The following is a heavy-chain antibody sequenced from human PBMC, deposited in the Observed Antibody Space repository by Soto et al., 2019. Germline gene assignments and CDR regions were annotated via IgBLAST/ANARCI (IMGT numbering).Heavy chain of an antibody. CDR2: IDPSDSYT. V-gene: IGHV5-10-1*03. CDR1: GYRFSSSW. Sequence: EVQLVQSGAEVKKPGESLRISCKGSGYRFSSSWISWVRQMPGKGLEWMGRIDPSDSYTNYSPSFQGHVTISADKSISTAYLQWSSLKASDSAMYYCAGDNYHDRSGYFGYWGQGTLVTVSS. D-gene: IGHD3-22*01. J-gene: IGHJ4*02. CDR3: AGDNYHDRSGYFGY.